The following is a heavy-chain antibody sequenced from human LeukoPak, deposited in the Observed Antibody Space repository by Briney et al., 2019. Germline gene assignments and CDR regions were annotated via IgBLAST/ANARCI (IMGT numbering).Heavy chain of an antibody. CDR3: ASSWSFEY. CDR2: IRYDGNNK. D-gene: IGHD2-8*02. V-gene: IGHV3-30*02. J-gene: IGHJ4*02. CDR1: GFTFSSYG. Sequence: GGSLRLSCAASGFTFSSYGIHWVRQAPGKGLEWVSFIRYDGNNKYYADSVKGRFTISRDNSKNTLYLQMNSLRTEDTAVYYCASSWSFEYWGRGTLVTVSS.